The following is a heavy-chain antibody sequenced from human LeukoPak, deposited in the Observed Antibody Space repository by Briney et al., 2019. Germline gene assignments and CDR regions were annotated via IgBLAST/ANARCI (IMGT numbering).Heavy chain of an antibody. V-gene: IGHV4-59*01. Sequence: SETLSLTCTVSGGSISSYYWSWIRQPPGKGLEWIGCIYYSGSTNYNPSLKSRVTISVDTSKNQFSLKLSSVTAADTAVYYCAGVGYSGSYYTFDYWGQGTLVTVSS. J-gene: IGHJ4*02. CDR3: AGVGYSGSYYTFDY. CDR1: GGSISSYY. D-gene: IGHD1-26*01. CDR2: IYYSGST.